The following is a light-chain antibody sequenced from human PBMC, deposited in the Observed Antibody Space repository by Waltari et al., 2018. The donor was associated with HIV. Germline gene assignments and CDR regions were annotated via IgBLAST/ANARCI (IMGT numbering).Light chain of an antibody. V-gene: IGLV2-11*01. CDR2: DVS. CDR1: SSDVGGYNS. J-gene: IGLJ1*01. Sequence: QSALTQPRSVSGSPGPSVTISCTGTSSDVGGYNSVYWYQKYPDKAPNLIIYDVSQRPSGVPARFSCTKSCNTASLTISGLQTEDEADYDCCSYVGSWKYVFGSGTKVTVL. CDR3: CSYVGSWKYV.